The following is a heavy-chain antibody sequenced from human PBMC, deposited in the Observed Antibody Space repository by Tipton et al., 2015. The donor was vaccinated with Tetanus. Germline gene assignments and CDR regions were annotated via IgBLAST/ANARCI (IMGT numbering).Heavy chain of an antibody. J-gene: IGHJ6*02. Sequence: SLRLSCAASGFNFDTYAMHWVRQPPGKGLEWVSGISWNSGNIGYADSVKGRFTISRDNAKNSLYLQMNSLRAEDTALYYCAKDNGGCSSSWRYGMDVWGQGTTVTVSS. CDR3: AKDNGGCSSSWRYGMDV. CDR2: ISWNSGNI. V-gene: IGHV3-9*01. CDR1: GFNFDTYA. D-gene: IGHD6-13*01.